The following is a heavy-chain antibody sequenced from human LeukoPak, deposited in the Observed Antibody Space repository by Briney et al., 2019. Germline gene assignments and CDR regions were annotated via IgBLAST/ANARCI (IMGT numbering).Heavy chain of an antibody. Sequence: SETLSLTCTVSSGSISTSNYYWSWIRQPAGKGLEWIGRIYTSGSTNYNPSLKSRVTMSVDTSKNQFSLKLSSVTAADTAVYYCARDVDSSGYYFDYWGQGTLVTVSS. D-gene: IGHD3-22*01. V-gene: IGHV4-61*02. CDR1: SGSISTSNYY. CDR2: IYTSGST. CDR3: ARDVDSSGYYFDY. J-gene: IGHJ4*02.